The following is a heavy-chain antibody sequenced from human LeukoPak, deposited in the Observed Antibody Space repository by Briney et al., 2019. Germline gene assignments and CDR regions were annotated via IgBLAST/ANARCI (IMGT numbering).Heavy chain of an antibody. CDR2: IYYSGST. CDR1: GGSISSGGYY. J-gene: IGHJ5*02. V-gene: IGHV4-31*03. Sequence: SETLSLTRTVSGGSISSGGYYWSWIRQHPGKGLEWIGYIYYSGSTYYNPSLKSRVTISVDTSKNQFSLKLSSVTAADTAVYYCARGERVTTSAAWGQGTLVTVSS. CDR3: ARGERVTTSAA. D-gene: IGHD4-17*01.